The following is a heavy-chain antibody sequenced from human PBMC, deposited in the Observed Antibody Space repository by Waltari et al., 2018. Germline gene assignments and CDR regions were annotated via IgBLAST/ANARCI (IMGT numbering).Heavy chain of an antibody. CDR1: GSPLSSYW. D-gene: IGHD3-3*02. J-gene: IGHJ6*03. CDR3: ARVDPPSIDSDEVGRHYSMEV. Sequence: ELQRVESGGGLFQPGGSLRLSFTATGSPLSSYWLHWLRQSPGRGLVRLSRTKNDGGSRRHADPVGGRFAIPRDNAENPLYRQTTSLRDGDTAVYYCARVDPPSIDSDEVGRHYSMEVWGKGTTVTVS. V-gene: IGHV3-74*01. CDR2: TKNDGGSR.